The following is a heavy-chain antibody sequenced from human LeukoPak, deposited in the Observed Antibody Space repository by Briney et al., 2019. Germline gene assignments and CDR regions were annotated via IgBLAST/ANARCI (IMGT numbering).Heavy chain of an antibody. CDR3: ARDGPTYRDGLDV. CDR2: ISGGGDSE. J-gene: IGHJ6*02. CDR1: GFTFSSYA. Sequence: PGGSLRLSRAASGFTFSSYAMSWVRQTPGKGLEWVSSISGGGDSEYYADSVKGRFTISRDNSKNTLYLQLNSLRAEDTAVYYCARDGPTYRDGLDVWGQGTTVTVSS. V-gene: IGHV3-23*01. D-gene: IGHD1-1*01.